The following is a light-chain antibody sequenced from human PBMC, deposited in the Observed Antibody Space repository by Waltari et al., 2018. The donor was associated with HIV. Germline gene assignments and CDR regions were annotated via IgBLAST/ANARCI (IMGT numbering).Light chain of an antibody. CDR1: TSNVGTYNY. Sequence: QSALTQPRSVSGSPGQSVTISCAGSTSNVGTYNYVSWYHHKPGEAPRPILSDVNQRPSGGPVRFAGAKSGDTASLIISGLQAEDEGDFYCSSYGGSWSFVFGGGTRVTVL. J-gene: IGLJ2*01. CDR3: SSYGGSWSFV. V-gene: IGLV2-11*01. CDR2: DVN.